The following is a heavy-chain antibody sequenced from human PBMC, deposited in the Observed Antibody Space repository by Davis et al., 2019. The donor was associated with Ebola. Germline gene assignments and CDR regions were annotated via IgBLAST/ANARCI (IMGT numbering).Heavy chain of an antibody. V-gene: IGHV4-39*07. CDR3: ARGAPLQLWRYSYYYMDV. D-gene: IGHD5-18*01. CDR1: GGSISSSSYY. J-gene: IGHJ6*03. CDR2: IHQSGST. Sequence: PSETLSLTCTVSGGSISSSSYYWNWIRQSPDKGLEWIGEIHQSGSTNYNPSLKSRVTMSMDSSKNQFSLKLNSLTAADTAVYYCARGAPLQLWRYSYYYMDVWGIGATVTVSS.